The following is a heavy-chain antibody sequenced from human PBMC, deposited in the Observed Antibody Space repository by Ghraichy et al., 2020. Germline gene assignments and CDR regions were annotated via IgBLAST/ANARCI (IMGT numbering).Heavy chain of an antibody. CDR2: ISSSSSYI. D-gene: IGHD6-13*01. V-gene: IGHV3-21*01. CDR3: ARSYSSSWQGVGAGAFDI. Sequence: GESLNISCAASGFTFSSYSMNWVRQAPGKGLEWVSSISSSSSYIYYADSVKGRFTISRDNAKNSLYLQMNSLRAEDTAVYYCARSYSSSWQGVGAGAFDIWGQGTMVTVSS. CDR1: GFTFSSYS. J-gene: IGHJ3*02.